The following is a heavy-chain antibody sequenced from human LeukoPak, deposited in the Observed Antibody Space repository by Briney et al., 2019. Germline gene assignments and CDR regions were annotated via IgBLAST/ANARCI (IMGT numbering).Heavy chain of an antibody. Sequence: SETLSLTCAVYGGSFSGYYWSWIRQPPGKGLEWIGEINHSGSTNYNPSLKSRVTISVDTSKNQFSLKLSSVTAADTAVYYCARHPLGFSASFDYWGQGTLVTVSS. J-gene: IGHJ4*02. CDR1: GGSFSGYY. CDR3: ARHPLGFSASFDY. CDR2: INHSGST. V-gene: IGHV4-34*01. D-gene: IGHD2/OR15-2a*01.